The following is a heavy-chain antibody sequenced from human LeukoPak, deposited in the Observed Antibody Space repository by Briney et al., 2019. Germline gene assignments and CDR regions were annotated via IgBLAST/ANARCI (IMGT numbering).Heavy chain of an antibody. CDR2: ISYDGSNK. CDR3: ARDTLYSSSWYGYFDY. Sequence: PGGSLRLSCAASGFTFSSYAMHWVRQAPGKGLEWVAVISYDGSNKYYADSVKGRFTISRDNSKNTLYLQMNSLRAEDTAVYYCARDTLYSSSWYGYFDYWGQGTLVTVSS. V-gene: IGHV3-30*04. D-gene: IGHD6-13*01. J-gene: IGHJ4*02. CDR1: GFTFSSYA.